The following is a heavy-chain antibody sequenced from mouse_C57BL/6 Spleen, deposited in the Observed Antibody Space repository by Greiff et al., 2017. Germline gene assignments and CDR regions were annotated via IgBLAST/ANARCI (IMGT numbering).Heavy chain of an antibody. J-gene: IGHJ2*01. V-gene: IGHV1-81*01. CDR1: GYTFTSYG. Sequence: VQLKQSGAELARPGASVKLSCKASGYTFTSYGISWVKQRTGQGLEWIGEIYPRSGNTYYNEKFKGKATLTADKSSSTAYMELRSLTSEDSAVYFCTSEGYWGQGTTLTVSS. CDR2: IYPRSGNT. CDR3: TSEGY. D-gene: IGHD3-2*02.